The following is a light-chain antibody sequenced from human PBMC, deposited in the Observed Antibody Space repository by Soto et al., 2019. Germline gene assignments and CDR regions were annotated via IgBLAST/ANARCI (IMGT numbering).Light chain of an antibody. J-gene: IGKJ1*01. Sequence: IQMTQSPSILSASVGDIFTITCLASQSISSWLAWYQQKPGKAPNLLIHKASHLESGVPSRFSGSGSGTDFTLTISSLQPEDFAVYYCQQRSDWPRTFGQGTKVDIK. V-gene: IGKV1-5*03. CDR1: QSISSW. CDR3: QQRSDWPRT. CDR2: KAS.